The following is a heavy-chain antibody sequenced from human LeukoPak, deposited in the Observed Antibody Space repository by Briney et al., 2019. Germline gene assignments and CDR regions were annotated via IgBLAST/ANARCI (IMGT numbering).Heavy chain of an antibody. Sequence: GRSLRLSCAASGFTFSSYSMNWVRQAPGKGLEWVSSISSSSSYIYYADSVKGRFTISRDNAKNSLYLQMNSLRAEDTAVYYCARILYISGWSIDYWGQGALVTVSS. V-gene: IGHV3-21*01. CDR2: ISSSSSYI. D-gene: IGHD6-19*01. J-gene: IGHJ4*02. CDR3: ARILYISGWSIDY. CDR1: GFTFSSYS.